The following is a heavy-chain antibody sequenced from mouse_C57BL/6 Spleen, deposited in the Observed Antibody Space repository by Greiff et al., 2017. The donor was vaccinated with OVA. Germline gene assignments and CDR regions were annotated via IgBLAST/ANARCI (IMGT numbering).Heavy chain of an antibody. CDR1: GFTFTDYY. V-gene: IGHV7-3*01. CDR3: ARSPYYYAMDY. Sequence: EVQLVESGGGLVQPGGSLSLSCAASGFTFTDYYMSWVRQPPGKALEWLGFIRNKANGYTTEYSASVKGRFTISRDNSKSILYLQMNALRAEDSATYYCARSPYYYAMDYWGQGTSVTVSS. J-gene: IGHJ4*01. CDR2: IRNKANGYTT.